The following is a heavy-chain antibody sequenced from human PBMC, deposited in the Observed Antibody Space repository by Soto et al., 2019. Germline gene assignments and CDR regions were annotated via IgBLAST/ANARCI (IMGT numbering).Heavy chain of an antibody. CDR2: IYYSGST. CDR1: GGSISSSSYY. CDR3: ARRTNSPIEYYYDSSGPVDY. Sequence: PSETLSLTCTVSGGSISSSSYYWGWIRQPPGKGLDWIGSIYYSGSTYYNPSLKSRVTISVDTSKNQFSLKLSSVTAADTAVYYCARRTNSPIEYYYDSSGPVDYWGQGTLVTVSS. V-gene: IGHV4-39*01. J-gene: IGHJ4*02. D-gene: IGHD3-22*01.